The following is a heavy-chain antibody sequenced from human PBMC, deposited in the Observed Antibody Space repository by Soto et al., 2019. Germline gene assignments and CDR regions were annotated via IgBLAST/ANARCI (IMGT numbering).Heavy chain of an antibody. V-gene: IGHV3-11*01. D-gene: IGHD3-3*01. J-gene: IGHJ6*01. CDR2: ISSSGSTI. CDR3: ARDLQLFGVVITRYYYYGMDV. CDR1: GFTFSDYY. Sequence: QVQLVESGGGLVKPGGSLRLSCAASGFTFSDYYMSWIRQAPGKGLEWVSYISSSGSTIYYADSVKGRFTISRDNAKNSLYQQMNSQRAEDTAVHYCARDLQLFGVVITRYYYYGMDVWGQGTTVT.